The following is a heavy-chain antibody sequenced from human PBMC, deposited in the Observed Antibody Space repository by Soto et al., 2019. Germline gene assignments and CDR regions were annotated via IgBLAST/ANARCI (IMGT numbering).Heavy chain of an antibody. Sequence: GASVKVSCKASGFTFTSSAVQWVRQARGQRLEWIGWIVAGSGNTNYAQKFQERVTITRDMSTSTAYMELSSLRSEDTAVYYCAAENSSGWYGAFDIWGQGTMVTVSS. CDR1: GFTFTSSA. J-gene: IGHJ3*02. CDR2: IVAGSGNT. CDR3: AAENSSGWYGAFDI. D-gene: IGHD6-19*01. V-gene: IGHV1-58*01.